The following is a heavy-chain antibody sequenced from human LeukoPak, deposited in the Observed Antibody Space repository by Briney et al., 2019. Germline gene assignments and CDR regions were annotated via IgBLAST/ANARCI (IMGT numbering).Heavy chain of an antibody. J-gene: IGHJ4*02. V-gene: IGHV3-23*01. CDR2: ISGSGSST. D-gene: IGHD5-12*01. CDR3: AKDQHGYDKPIDY. CDR1: GFTFNIYA. Sequence: PGGSLRLSCAASGFTFNIYAMNWVRQASGKGLKWVSTISGSGSSTYYADSVKGRFTISRDNSKNTLYLQMNSLRAEDTVVYFCAKDQHGYDKPIDYWGQGTLVTVSS.